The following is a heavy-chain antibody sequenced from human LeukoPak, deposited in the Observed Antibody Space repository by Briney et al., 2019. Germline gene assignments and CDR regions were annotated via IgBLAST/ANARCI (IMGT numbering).Heavy chain of an antibody. CDR1: GFTFNNYA. V-gene: IGHV3-23*01. J-gene: IGHJ6*03. Sequence: GGSLRLSCVASGFTFNNYAMHWVRQAPGKGLEWVSTINGNGAATYYAGSFKGRFLISRDDSKSTVYLRMNKLRVEDSGLYYCANGLAASGNFLLRACYYFIDVWAKGPRSSSP. CDR3: ANGLAASGNFLLRACYYFIDV. D-gene: IGHD1-26*01. CDR2: INGNGAAT.